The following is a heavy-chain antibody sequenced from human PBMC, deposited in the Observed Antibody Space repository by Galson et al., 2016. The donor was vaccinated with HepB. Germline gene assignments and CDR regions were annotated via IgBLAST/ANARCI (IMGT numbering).Heavy chain of an antibody. CDR2: INDNGGSFT. J-gene: IGHJ5*02. CDR3: ARDLAGAHDP. D-gene: IGHD1-26*01. V-gene: IGHV3-74*01. Sequence: PGEGLQWVSRINDNGGSFTDYADSVRGRFTVSRDDAKNTLYLQMNSLRADDTAVYYCARDLAGAHDPWGQGTLVTVPS.